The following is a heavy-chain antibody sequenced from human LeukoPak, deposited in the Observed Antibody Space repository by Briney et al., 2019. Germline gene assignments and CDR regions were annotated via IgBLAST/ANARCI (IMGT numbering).Heavy chain of an antibody. Sequence: PSETLSLTCTVSSASISTYYWSWIRQPPGKGLEWIGYIYHSGTSNYNPSLKSRVTMSVDTSKNQFSLKLSSVTAADTAVYYCAREYIVATITRWFDPWGQGTLVTVSS. CDR2: IYHSGTS. V-gene: IGHV4-59*12. D-gene: IGHD5-12*01. J-gene: IGHJ5*02. CDR1: SASISTYY. CDR3: AREYIVATITRWFDP.